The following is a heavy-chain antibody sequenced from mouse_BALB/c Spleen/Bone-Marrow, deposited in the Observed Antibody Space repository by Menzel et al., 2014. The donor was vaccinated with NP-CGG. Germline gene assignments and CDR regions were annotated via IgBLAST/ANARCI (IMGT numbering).Heavy chain of an antibody. CDR3: ARSGKVRNAMDY. CDR2: ISSYYGDA. D-gene: IGHD2-14*01. V-gene: IGHV1-67*01. Sequence: VKLVESGAKLVRPGVSVKISCKGSGYTFTDYAVHWVKQSHTKSLEWIGLISSYYGDATYNQKFKGKATMTVDKSSSTAFLELARLTSEDSAIYYCARSGKVRNAMDYWGQGTSVTVSS. J-gene: IGHJ4*01. CDR1: GYTFTDYA.